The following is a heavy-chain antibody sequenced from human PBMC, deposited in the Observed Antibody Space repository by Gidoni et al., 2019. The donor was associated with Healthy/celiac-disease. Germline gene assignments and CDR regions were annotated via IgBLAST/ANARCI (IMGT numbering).Heavy chain of an antibody. D-gene: IGHD6-19*01. V-gene: IGHV3-21*01. CDR1: GFTFSSYS. Sequence: EVQLVESGGGLVKPGGSLRLSCAASGFTFSSYSMNWVRQAPGKGLEWVSSISSSSSYIYYADSVKGRFTIFRDNAKNSLYLQMNSLRAEDTAVYYCARDLHEAVAGGGYWGQGTLVTVSS. CDR2: ISSSSSYI. CDR3: ARDLHEAVAGGGY. J-gene: IGHJ4*02.